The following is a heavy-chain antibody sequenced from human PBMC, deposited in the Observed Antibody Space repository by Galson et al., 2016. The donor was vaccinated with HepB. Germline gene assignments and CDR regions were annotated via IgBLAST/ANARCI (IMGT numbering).Heavy chain of an antibody. D-gene: IGHD1-26*01. CDR3: SNINAGSFAFDI. Sequence: SLRLSCAASGFTFSIYAMNWVRQAPGKGPEWVAVISPDGNNKYYDDSVKGRFTISRDNSKNPLYRQMSSLRAEDTAMYYCSNINAGSFAFDIWGRGKMVTVSS. CDR2: ISPDGNNK. CDR1: GFTFSIYA. V-gene: IGHV3-30-3*01. J-gene: IGHJ3*02.